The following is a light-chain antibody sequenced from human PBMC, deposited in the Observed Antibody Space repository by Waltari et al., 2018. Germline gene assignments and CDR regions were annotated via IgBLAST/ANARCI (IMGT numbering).Light chain of an antibody. Sequence: QSVLTQPPSVSAAPGQKVTISCSGSSSNIGRSYVSWYQQVPGPAPKLLIYDNNKRPSGVSDRFSGSKSGTSASLAITGLQTGDEADYYCGAWDSSLSAYIFGAGTRLTVL. CDR2: DNN. V-gene: IGLV1-51*01. J-gene: IGLJ1*01. CDR3: GAWDSSLSAYI. CDR1: SSNIGRSY.